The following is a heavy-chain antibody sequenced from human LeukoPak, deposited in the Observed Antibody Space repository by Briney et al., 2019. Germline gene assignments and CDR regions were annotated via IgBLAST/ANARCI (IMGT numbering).Heavy chain of an antibody. CDR1: GGSISSSSYY. D-gene: IGHD2-21*02. CDR3: ARHAYCGGDCYHDFDY. J-gene: IGHJ4*02. Sequence: SETLSITCKVYGGSISSSSYYWGWLLQPPGKGQEWIGIIYYSGSTYYNPSLKSRVTISVDTSKNQFSLKLSSVTAADTAVYYCARHAYCGGDCYHDFDYWGQGTLVTVSS. CDR2: IYYSGST. V-gene: IGHV4-39*01.